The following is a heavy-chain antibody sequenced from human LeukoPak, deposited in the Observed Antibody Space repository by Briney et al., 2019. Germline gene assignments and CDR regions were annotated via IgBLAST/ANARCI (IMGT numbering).Heavy chain of an antibody. J-gene: IGHJ4*02. D-gene: IGHD6-13*01. V-gene: IGHV3-53*01. Sequence: PPGGSLRLSCAASGFTVSSNYMSWVRQAPGKGLEWVSVIYSGGSTYYADSVKGRFTISRDNSKNTLYLQMNSLRAEDTAVYYCAKDAALFSSSWYGGQGTLVTVSS. CDR2: IYSGGST. CDR1: GFTVSSNY. CDR3: AKDAALFSSSWY.